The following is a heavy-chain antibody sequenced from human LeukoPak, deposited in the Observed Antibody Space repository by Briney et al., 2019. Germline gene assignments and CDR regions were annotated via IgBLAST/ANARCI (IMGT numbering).Heavy chain of an antibody. J-gene: IGHJ3*02. Sequence: GGSLRLSCAASGFTFSSYAMHWVRQAPGKGLEWVAVISYDGSNKYYADSVKGRFTISRDNSKNTLYLQMNSLRAEDTAVYYCATSSEYSRGWYQYSSAFDIWGQGTMVTVSS. CDR3: ATSSEYSRGWYQYSSAFDI. CDR2: ISYDGSNK. V-gene: IGHV3-30-3*01. CDR1: GFTFSSYA. D-gene: IGHD6-19*01.